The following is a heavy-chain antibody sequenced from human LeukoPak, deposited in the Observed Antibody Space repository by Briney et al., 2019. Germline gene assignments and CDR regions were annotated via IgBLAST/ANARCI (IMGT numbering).Heavy chain of an antibody. CDR1: GFTFSSYW. Sequence: GGSLRLSCAASGFTFSSYWMSWVRQAPGKGLEWVANTKQDGSEKYYVDSVKGRFTISRDNAKNSLYLQMNSLRAEDTAVYYCAREGVSVGDAFDIWGQGTMVTVSS. J-gene: IGHJ3*02. CDR2: TKQDGSEK. V-gene: IGHV3-7*01. D-gene: IGHD1-26*01. CDR3: AREGVSVGDAFDI.